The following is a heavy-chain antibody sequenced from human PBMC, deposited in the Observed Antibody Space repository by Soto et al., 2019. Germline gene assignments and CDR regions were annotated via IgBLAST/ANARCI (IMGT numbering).Heavy chain of an antibody. J-gene: IGHJ4*02. Sequence: QVQLQESGPGLVKPSQTLSLTCTVSGGSISSGGYYWSWIRQHPGKGLEWIGYIYYSGSTYYNPSLKSRVTISVDTSKNQYSLKLSSVTAADTAVYYCARDELRDGQTGGVYYWGQGTLVTVSS. V-gene: IGHV4-31*03. CDR2: IYYSGST. CDR1: GGSISSGGYY. D-gene: IGHD3-16*01. CDR3: ARDELRDGQTGGVYY.